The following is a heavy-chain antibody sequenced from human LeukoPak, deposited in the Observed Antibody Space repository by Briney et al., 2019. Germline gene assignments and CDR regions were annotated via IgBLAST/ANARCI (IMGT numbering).Heavy chain of an antibody. CDR2: INAGNGNT. V-gene: IGHV1-3*01. J-gene: IGHJ6*02. CDR3: ARGGYSSSWYPSGAYYYGMDV. CDR1: GYTFTSYA. Sequence: ASVKVSCKASGYTFTSYAMHWVRQAPGQRLEWMGWINAGNGNTKYSQKFQGRVTITRDTSASIAYMELSSLRSEDTAVYYCARGGYSSSWYPSGAYYYGMDVWGQGTTVTVSS. D-gene: IGHD6-13*01.